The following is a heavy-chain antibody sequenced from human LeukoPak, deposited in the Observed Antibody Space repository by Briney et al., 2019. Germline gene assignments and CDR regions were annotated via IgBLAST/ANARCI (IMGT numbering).Heavy chain of an antibody. CDR2: ISAYNGNT. V-gene: IGHV1-18*01. J-gene: IGHJ3*02. CDR1: GYTFTSYG. Sequence: ASVKVSCKASGYTFTSYGISWVRQAPGQGLEWMGWISAYNGNTNYAQKLQGRVTMTTDTSTSTAYMELGSLRSDDTAVYYCARDRPYSSGWYGLDAFDIWGQGTMVTVSS. CDR3: ARDRPYSSGWYGLDAFDI. D-gene: IGHD6-19*01.